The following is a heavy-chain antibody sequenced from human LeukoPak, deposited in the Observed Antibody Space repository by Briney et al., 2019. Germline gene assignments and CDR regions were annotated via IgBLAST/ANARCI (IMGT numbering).Heavy chain of an antibody. CDR3: ASYSAG. J-gene: IGHJ4*02. CDR1: GFTFSSYW. D-gene: IGHD2-15*01. Sequence: GGSLRLSCAASGFTFSSYWMSWVRQAPGKGLEWVATIKEDGSEKYYVDSLKGRFAISRDNAKNSLYLRMNSLRADDTAVYYCASYSAGWGQGTLVTVSS. CDR2: IKEDGSEK. V-gene: IGHV3-7*01.